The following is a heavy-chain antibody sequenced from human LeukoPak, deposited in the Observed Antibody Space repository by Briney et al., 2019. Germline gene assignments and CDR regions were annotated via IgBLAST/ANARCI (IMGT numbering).Heavy chain of an antibody. Sequence: PSETLSLTCAVYGGSFSGYYWSWIRQPPGKGLEWIGEINHSGSTNYNPSLKSRVTMSVDTSKNQFSLKVRSVTAADTAAYYCARGYGSGSYYVFWGQGTLVTVSS. J-gene: IGHJ4*02. CDR3: ARGYGSGSYYVF. V-gene: IGHV4-34*01. D-gene: IGHD3-10*01. CDR2: INHSGST. CDR1: GGSFSGYY.